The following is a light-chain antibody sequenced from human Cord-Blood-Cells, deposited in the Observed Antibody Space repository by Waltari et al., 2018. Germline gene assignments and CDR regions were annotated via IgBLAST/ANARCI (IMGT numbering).Light chain of an antibody. V-gene: IGKV1-8*01. CDR2: AAS. Sequence: IRMTQSPSSFSASTGDRVTITCRASHGISSYLAWYQQKPGKAPKLLIYAASTLQSGVPSRFSGSGSGTDFTLTISCLQSEDFATYYCQQYYSYPWTFGQGTKVEIK. J-gene: IGKJ1*01. CDR3: QQYYSYPWT. CDR1: HGISSY.